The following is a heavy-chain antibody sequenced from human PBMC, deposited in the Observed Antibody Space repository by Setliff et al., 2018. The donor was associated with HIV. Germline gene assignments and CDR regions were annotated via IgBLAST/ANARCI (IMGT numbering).Heavy chain of an antibody. J-gene: IGHJ6*02. Sequence: ASVKVSCKASGYTFTSYYMHWVRQAPGQGLEWMGVINPGGGSTTYAQKFQGRVTMTRDTSTNTVYMELSSLRSQDTAMYYCARGWGGQDSYYYGMDVWGQGTTVTVSS. V-gene: IGHV1-46*01. CDR3: ARGWGGQDSYYYGMDV. CDR2: INPGGGST. D-gene: IGHD3-16*01. CDR1: GYTFTSYY.